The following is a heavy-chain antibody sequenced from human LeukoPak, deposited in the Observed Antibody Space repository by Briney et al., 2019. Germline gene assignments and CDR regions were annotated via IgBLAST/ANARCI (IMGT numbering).Heavy chain of an antibody. D-gene: IGHD3-22*01. J-gene: IGHJ4*02. Sequence: ASVKVSCKASRYTFTGYDINWVRQATGQGLEWMGWMNPNSGNTGYAQKFQGRVTMTRNTSISTAYMELSSLRSEDTAVYYCARGPLPYYYDSSGYYYELDYWGQGTLVTVSS. CDR1: RYTFTGYD. CDR2: MNPNSGNT. V-gene: IGHV1-8*01. CDR3: ARGPLPYYYDSSGYYYELDY.